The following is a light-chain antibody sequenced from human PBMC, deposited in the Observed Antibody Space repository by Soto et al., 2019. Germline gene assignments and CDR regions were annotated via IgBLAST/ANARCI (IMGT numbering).Light chain of an antibody. CDR2: GVS. CDR1: QSVSRN. J-gene: IGKJ1*01. CDR3: QQYYYWPPWT. Sequence: EIVMTQSPGTLSVSPGESATLFCRASQSVSRNLAWHQQKPGQPPRLLIYGVSTRATGLPARLSGSGSGPEFTLTISRLQSEEAAGYYSQQYYYWPPWTFGRGTKVDIK. V-gene: IGKV3-15*01.